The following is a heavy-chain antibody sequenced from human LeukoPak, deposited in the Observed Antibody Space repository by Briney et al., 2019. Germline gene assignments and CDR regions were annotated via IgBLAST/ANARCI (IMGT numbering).Heavy chain of an antibody. CDR1: GFTFDDYA. V-gene: IGHV3-9*01. Sequence: PGRSLRLSCAASGFTFDDYAMHWVRQAPGKGLEWVSGISWNSGSIGYADSVKGRFTISRDNAKNSLYLQMNSLRAEDTALYYCAKDMRQLVTRDFDYWGQGTLVTVSS. D-gene: IGHD6-6*01. CDR3: AKDMRQLVTRDFDY. CDR2: ISWNSGSI. J-gene: IGHJ4*02.